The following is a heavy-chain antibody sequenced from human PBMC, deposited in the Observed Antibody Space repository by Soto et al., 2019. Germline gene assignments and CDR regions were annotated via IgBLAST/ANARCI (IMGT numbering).Heavy chain of an antibody. CDR2: IKSKTDGGTT. CDR3: TTVAGLERNYYYYGMDV. D-gene: IGHD1-1*01. Sequence: GSMRLSCEASGFTFSNAWMSCVRQAPGKGLEWVGRIKSKTDGGTTDYAAPVKGRFTISRDDSKNTLYLQMNSLKTEDTAVYYCTTVAGLERNYYYYGMDVWGQGTTVTVSS. V-gene: IGHV3-15*01. CDR1: GFTFSNAW. J-gene: IGHJ6*02.